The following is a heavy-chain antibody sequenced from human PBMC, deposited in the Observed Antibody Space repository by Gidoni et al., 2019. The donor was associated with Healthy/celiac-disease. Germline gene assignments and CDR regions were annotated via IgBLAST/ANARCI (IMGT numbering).Heavy chain of an antibody. V-gene: IGHV3-30*18. CDR3: AKEVYGGNSAEYYFDY. Sequence: QVQLVESGGGVVQPGRSLRLSCAASGLTFSSYGMHWVRQAPGKGLEWVAVISYDGSNKYYADSVKGRFTISRDNSKNTLYLQMNSLRAEDTAVYYCAKEVYGGNSAEYYFDYWGQGTLVTVSS. CDR2: ISYDGSNK. D-gene: IGHD4-17*01. CDR1: GLTFSSYG. J-gene: IGHJ4*02.